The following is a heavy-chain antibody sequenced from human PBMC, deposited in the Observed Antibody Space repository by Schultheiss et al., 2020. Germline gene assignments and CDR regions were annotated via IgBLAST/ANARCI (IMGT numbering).Heavy chain of an antibody. CDR2: IYHSGST. CDR3: ARLISRNWFDP. V-gene: IGHV4-30-2*01. J-gene: IGHJ5*02. CDR1: GGSISSGGYS. Sequence: SETLSLTCAVSGGSISSGGYSWSWIRQPPGKGLEWIGYIYHSGSTYYNPSLKSRVTISVDRSKNQFSLKLSSVTAADTAVYYCARLISRNWFDPWGQGTLVTVSS.